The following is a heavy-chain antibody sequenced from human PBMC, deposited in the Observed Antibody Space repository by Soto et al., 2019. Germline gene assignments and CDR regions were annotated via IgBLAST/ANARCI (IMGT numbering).Heavy chain of an antibody. D-gene: IGHD2-8*01. CDR3: ARGDSTDCSNGVCSFFYNHDMDV. CDR2: INPKSGGT. Sequence: ASVKVSCKASGYSFTDYHIHWVRQAPGQGLEWLGRINPKSGGTSTAQKFQGWVTMTTNTSISTASMELTRLTSDDTAIYYCARGDSTDCSNGVCSFFYNHDMDVWGQGTTVTVSS. V-gene: IGHV1-2*04. J-gene: IGHJ6*02. CDR1: GYSFTDYH.